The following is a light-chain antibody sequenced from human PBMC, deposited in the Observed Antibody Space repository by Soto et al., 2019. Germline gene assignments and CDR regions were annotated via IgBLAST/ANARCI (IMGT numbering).Light chain of an antibody. Sequence: DIVMTQSPLSLPVTPGEPASISCRSSQSLLHSNGYNYLDWYLQKPGQSPQLLIYWGSNRASGVPDKFSGSGSGTDFTLKINRVEAEDVGVYFCMQCRQSPPTFGQGTKVEIK. V-gene: IGKV2-28*01. CDR1: QSLLHSNGYNY. CDR2: WGS. CDR3: MQCRQSPPT. J-gene: IGKJ1*01.